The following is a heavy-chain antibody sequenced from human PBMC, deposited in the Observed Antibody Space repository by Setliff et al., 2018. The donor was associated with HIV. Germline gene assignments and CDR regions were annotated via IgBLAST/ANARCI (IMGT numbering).Heavy chain of an antibody. J-gene: IGHJ4*02. Sequence: GGSLRLSCAASGFTFSAYSMHWVRQAPGKGLEWLSYLTSGTATMYYADSVKGRFTISRDNVKNSLYLQMNSLRAEDTAVYFCARGVGSNYFDYWGQGTLVTVSS. D-gene: IGHD1-26*01. CDR2: LTSGTATM. CDR1: GFTFSAYS. V-gene: IGHV3-48*01. CDR3: ARGVGSNYFDY.